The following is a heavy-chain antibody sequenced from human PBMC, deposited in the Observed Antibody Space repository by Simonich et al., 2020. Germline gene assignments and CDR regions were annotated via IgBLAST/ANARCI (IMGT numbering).Heavy chain of an antibody. CDR3: ARESEAGNAFDI. CDR2: ISSRCSYI. Sequence: EVQLVESGGGLVKPGGSLRLSCAASGFTFSSYSMNWVRQAPGKGREGGSSISSRCSYIYYEDTVKGRFTIARDNAKNSLYLQMNSLRAEDTAVYYCARESEAGNAFDIWGQGTMVTVSS. V-gene: IGHV3-21*01. CDR1: GFTFSSYS. J-gene: IGHJ3*02.